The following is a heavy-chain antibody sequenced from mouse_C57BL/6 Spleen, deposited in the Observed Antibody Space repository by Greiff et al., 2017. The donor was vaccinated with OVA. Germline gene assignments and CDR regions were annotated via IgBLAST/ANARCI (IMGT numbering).Heavy chain of an antibody. CDR3: ARGNPLAMDY. D-gene: IGHD2-1*01. J-gene: IGHJ4*01. CDR2: ISSGSSTI. V-gene: IGHV5-17*01. CDR1: GFTFSDYG. Sequence: DVKLVESGGGLVKPGGSLKLSCAASGFTFSDYGMHWVRQAPEKGLEWVAYISSGSSTIYYADTVKGRFTISRDNAKNTLFLQMTSLRSEDTAMYYCARGNPLAMDYWGQGTSVTVSS.